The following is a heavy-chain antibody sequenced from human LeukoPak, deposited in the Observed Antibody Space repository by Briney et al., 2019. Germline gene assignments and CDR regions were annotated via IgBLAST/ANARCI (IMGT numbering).Heavy chain of an antibody. CDR2: ISGSGGST. Sequence: GGSLRLSCAVSGFTFSSYAMSWVRQAPGKGLEWVSAISGSGGSTYYADSVKGRFTISRDNSKNTLYLQMNFLRAEDTALYYCAEDLGSGSYDYFFYGMDVWGQGTTVTVSS. D-gene: IGHD3-22*01. V-gene: IGHV3-23*01. CDR3: AEDLGSGSYDYFFYGMDV. CDR1: GFTFSSYA. J-gene: IGHJ6*02.